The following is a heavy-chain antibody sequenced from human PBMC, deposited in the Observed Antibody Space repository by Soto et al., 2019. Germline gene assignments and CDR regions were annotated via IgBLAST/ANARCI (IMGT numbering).Heavy chain of an antibody. Sequence: SETLSLTCAVYGGSFSGYYWNWIRQPPGKGLEWIGEINHSGSTNYNPSLKSRVTISVDTSKNQFSLRLSSVTAADTAVYYCERGYGRNFDYWGQGTLVTVSS. CDR2: INHSGST. D-gene: IGHD3-10*01. J-gene: IGHJ4*02. CDR3: ERGYGRNFDY. CDR1: GGSFSGYY. V-gene: IGHV4-34*01.